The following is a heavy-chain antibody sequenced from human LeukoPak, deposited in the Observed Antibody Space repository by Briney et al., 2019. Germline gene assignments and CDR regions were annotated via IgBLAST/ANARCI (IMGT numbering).Heavy chain of an antibody. V-gene: IGHV2-5*02. CDR1: GFSLSTSGVG. J-gene: IGHJ3*02. D-gene: IGHD5-24*01. CDR3: AHGKEMATIRVDAFDI. CDR2: IYWDDDK. Sequence: GPTLVKPTQTLTLTCTFSGFSLSTSGVGVGWIRQPPGKALEWLALIYWDDDKRYSPSLKSRLTITKDTSKNQVVLTMTNMDPVDTATYYCAHGKEMATIRVDAFDIWGQGTMVTVSS.